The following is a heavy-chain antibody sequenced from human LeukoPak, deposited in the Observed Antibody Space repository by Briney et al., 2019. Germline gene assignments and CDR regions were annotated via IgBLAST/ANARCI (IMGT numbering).Heavy chain of an antibody. V-gene: IGHV3-7*01. CDR3: ARGAVAGDY. CDR1: GFPFSSYS. J-gene: IGHJ4*02. D-gene: IGHD6-19*01. CDR2: IKEDGSEK. Sequence: GSLRLSCAASGFPFSSYSMNWVRQAPGKGLEWVANIKEDGSEKYYADSVKGRFTISRDNSKNTLYLQMNSLRAEDTAVYYCARGAVAGDYWGQGTLVTVSS.